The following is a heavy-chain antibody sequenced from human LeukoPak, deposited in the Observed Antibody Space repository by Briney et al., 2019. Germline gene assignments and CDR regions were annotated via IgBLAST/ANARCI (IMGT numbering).Heavy chain of an antibody. V-gene: IGHV4-34*01. CDR2: INHSGST. J-gene: IGHJ4*02. CDR1: GGSFSGYY. Sequence: KASETLSLTCAVYGGSFSGYYWSWIRQPPGKGLEWIGEINHSGSTNYNPSLKSRVTISVDTSKNQFSLKLSSVTAADTAVYYCARLGADYWGQGTLVTVSS. D-gene: IGHD4/OR15-4a*01. CDR3: ARLGADY.